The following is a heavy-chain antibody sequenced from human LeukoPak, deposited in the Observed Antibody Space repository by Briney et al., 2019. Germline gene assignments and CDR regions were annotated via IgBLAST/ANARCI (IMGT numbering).Heavy chain of an antibody. CDR1: GFTFSSYA. D-gene: IGHD5-24*01. CDR2: ISGSGGGT. CDR3: AKDPRWLQVPLFVY. Sequence: GGSLRLSCAASGFTFSSYAMSWVRQAPGKGLEWVSAISGSGGGTYYADSVKGRFTISRDNSKNTLYLQMNSLRAEDTAVYYCAKDPRWLQVPLFVYWGQGTLVTVSS. V-gene: IGHV3-23*01. J-gene: IGHJ4*02.